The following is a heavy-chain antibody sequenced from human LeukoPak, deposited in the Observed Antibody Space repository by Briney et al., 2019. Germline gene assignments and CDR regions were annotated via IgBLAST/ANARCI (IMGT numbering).Heavy chain of an antibody. CDR2: IYYSGTT. Sequence: PSETLSLTCTVSGGSISGYWCSWIRQPPGKGLEWIGYIYYSGTTNYNPSLNSRVTMSVDASKSQFSLQLSSVTAADTAVYYCARENDAFDIWGQGTMVTVSS. V-gene: IGHV4-59*01. J-gene: IGHJ3*02. CDR3: ARENDAFDI. CDR1: GGSISGYW.